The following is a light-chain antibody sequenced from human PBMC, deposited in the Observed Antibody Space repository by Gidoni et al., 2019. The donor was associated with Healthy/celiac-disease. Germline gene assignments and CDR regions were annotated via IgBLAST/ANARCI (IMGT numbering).Light chain of an antibody. V-gene: IGLV2-11*01. CDR1: SSDVGGYNY. CDR3: CSYAGRYSYV. CDR2: DVS. Sequence: QSALTQPRSVSGSPGRSVTISCTGTSSDVGGYNYVSWYQQHPGKAPKLMIYDVSKRPSGVPDRFSGSKSGNTASLTISGLQAEDEADYYCCSYAGRYSYVFETGTKVTVL. J-gene: IGLJ1*01.